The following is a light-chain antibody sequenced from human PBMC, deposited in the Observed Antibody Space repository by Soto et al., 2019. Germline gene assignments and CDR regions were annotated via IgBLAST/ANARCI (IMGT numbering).Light chain of an antibody. CDR1: QSVSNN. CDR3: QQFSSYPLT. CDR2: GAS. V-gene: IGKV3-15*01. J-gene: IGKJ4*01. Sequence: EIVMTQSPATLSVSPGERATLSCRASQSVSNNLAWYQQKPGQAPRLLIYGASTRATGLPARFSGSGSGTDFTLTISRLEPEDFAVYYCQQFSSYPLTFGGGTKVDIK.